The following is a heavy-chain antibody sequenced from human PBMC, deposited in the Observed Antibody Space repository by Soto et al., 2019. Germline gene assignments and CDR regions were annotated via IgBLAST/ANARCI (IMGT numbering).Heavy chain of an antibody. CDR1: GFTFSDHY. Sequence: EVQLVESGGGLLQPGGSLRLSCVASGFTFSDHYMNWVRQAPGKGLEWVGRIRNVANRYSTEYAASVKGRFTISRDESKDSMYLQMNRLNTEDTAVYYCVRAGVTGWTYLDYWGQGTLVSFSS. CDR3: VRAGVTGWTYLDY. D-gene: IGHD1-20*01. V-gene: IGHV3-72*01. J-gene: IGHJ4*02. CDR2: IRNVANRYST.